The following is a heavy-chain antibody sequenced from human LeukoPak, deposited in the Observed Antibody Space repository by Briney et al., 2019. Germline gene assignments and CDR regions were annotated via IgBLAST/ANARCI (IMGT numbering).Heavy chain of an antibody. CDR2: IYYSGST. Sequence: SETLSLTCTVSGGSISSYYWSWIRQPPGKGLEWIGYIYYSGSTSYNPSLKSRVTISVDTSKNQFSLKLSSVTAADTAVYYCAREGNDFSAPFQHWGQGTLVTVSS. D-gene: IGHD3-3*01. CDR3: AREGNDFSAPFQH. CDR1: GGSISSYY. V-gene: IGHV4-59*01. J-gene: IGHJ1*01.